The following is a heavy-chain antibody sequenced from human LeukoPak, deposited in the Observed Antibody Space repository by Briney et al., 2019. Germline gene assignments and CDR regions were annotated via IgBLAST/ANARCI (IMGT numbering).Heavy chain of an antibody. V-gene: IGHV1-46*01. CDR1: GYTFTSYY. Sequence: GASVKVSCKASGYTFTSYYIHWVRQAPGQGLEWMGIINPSGGSTSHALKFQGRVTMTSDASTSTLYMELSSLRSEDTAVYYCARISDGDPEGAFDIWGQGTMVTVSS. CDR3: ARISDGDPEGAFDI. CDR2: INPSGGST. D-gene: IGHD4-17*01. J-gene: IGHJ3*02.